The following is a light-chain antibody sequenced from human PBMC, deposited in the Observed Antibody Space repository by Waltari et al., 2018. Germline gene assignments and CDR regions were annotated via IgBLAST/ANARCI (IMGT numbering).Light chain of an antibody. CDR2: GAS. Sequence: PGERVTLSCRASQSVSSSYLTWYQQKPGQAPRLLIYGASTRATGIPARFSGSGSGTDFTLTISSLQPEDIAVYYCQQDYNLPRTFGQGTKVEIK. CDR1: QSVSSSY. CDR3: QQDYNLPRT. V-gene: IGKV3D-7*01. J-gene: IGKJ1*01.